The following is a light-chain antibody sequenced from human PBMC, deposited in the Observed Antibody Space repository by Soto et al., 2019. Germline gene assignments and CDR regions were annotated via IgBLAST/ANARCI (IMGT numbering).Light chain of an antibody. Sequence: EIVLTPSPATLSLSPGERATLPCRASQPVSSSLAWYQQTTGQAPRLLISGASTRATGIPARFSGSGSETDFTLTISRLEPEDFALYYCQQYGSSPITFGQGTRLEIK. CDR3: QQYGSSPIT. CDR1: QPVSSS. CDR2: GAS. V-gene: IGKV3-20*01. J-gene: IGKJ5*01.